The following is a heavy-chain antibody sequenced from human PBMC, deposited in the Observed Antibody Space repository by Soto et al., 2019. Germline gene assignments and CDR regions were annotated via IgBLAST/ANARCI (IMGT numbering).Heavy chain of an antibody. CDR2: IYYSGST. CDR1: GGSISSGGYY. D-gene: IGHD5-18*01. J-gene: IGHJ6*02. CDR3: ASRVYERGYSLYYYSGMDV. Sequence: SETLSLTCTVSGGSISSGGYYWSLIRQHPGKGLEWIGYIYYSGSTYYNPSLKSRVTISVDTSKNQFSLKLSSVTAADAAVYYCASRVYERGYSLYYYSGMDVWGQGTTVTVSS. V-gene: IGHV4-31*03.